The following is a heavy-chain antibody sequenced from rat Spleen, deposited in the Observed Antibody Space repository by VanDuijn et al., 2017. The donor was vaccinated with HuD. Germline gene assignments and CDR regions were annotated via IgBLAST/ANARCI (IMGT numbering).Heavy chain of an antibody. D-gene: IGHD1-7*01. CDR1: GYSITSNY. V-gene: IGHV3-1*01. CDR2: ISYSGST. CDR3: ARSGYTMGTPDYFDY. J-gene: IGHJ2*01. Sequence: EVQLQESGPGLVKPSQSLSLTCSVTGYSITSNYWGWIRKFPGNKMEWMGYISYSGSTSYNPSLKSRISITRDTSKNQFFLQLNSVTTEDTAKYYCARSGYTMGTPDYFDYWGQGVMVTVSS.